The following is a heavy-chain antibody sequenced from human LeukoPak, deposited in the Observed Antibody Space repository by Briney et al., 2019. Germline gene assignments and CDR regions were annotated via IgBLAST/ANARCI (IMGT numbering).Heavy chain of an antibody. V-gene: IGHV3-9*01. Sequence: GGSLRLSCAASGFTFSSYAMHWVRQAPGKGLEWVSGLSWNSAYIGYADSAKGRFTISRDNAKNSLYLQMNSLRAEDTALYYCAKGHFGSGAYPDSWGQGTLVTVSS. J-gene: IGHJ4*02. CDR1: GFTFSSYA. CDR2: LSWNSAYI. D-gene: IGHD3-10*01. CDR3: AKGHFGSGAYPDS.